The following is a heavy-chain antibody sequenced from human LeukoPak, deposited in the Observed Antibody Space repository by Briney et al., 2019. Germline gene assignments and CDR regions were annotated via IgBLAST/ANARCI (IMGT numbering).Heavy chain of an antibody. V-gene: IGHV3-21*01. J-gene: IGHJ4*02. CDR1: GFTFSSYS. D-gene: IGHD3-22*01. Sequence: GGSLRLSCAASGFTFSSYSMNWVRQAPGKGLEWVSSISSSSSYIYYADSVKGRFTISRDNAKNSLCLQMNSLRAEDTAVYYCARDPEAYYYDSSGYYLDYWGQGTLVTVSS. CDR2: ISSSSSYI. CDR3: ARDPEAYYYDSSGYYLDY.